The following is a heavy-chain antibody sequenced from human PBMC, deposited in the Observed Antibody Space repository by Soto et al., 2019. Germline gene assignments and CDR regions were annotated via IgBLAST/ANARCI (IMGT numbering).Heavy chain of an antibody. V-gene: IGHV1-8*01. CDR3: ARGVTAGVDY. CDR2: MQPSSGRT. Sequence: ASVKVSCKASGYSFTSLDINWVRQTTGQGLEWMGWMQPSSGRTGYAQKFQGRVTMTGDTSINTAYMELSSLTSDDTAFYYCARGVTAGVDYWGQGTLVTVSS. CDR1: GYSFTSLD. D-gene: IGHD1-26*01. J-gene: IGHJ4*02.